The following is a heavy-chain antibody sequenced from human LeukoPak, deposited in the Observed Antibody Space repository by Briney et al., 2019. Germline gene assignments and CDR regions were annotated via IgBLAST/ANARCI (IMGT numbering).Heavy chain of an antibody. CDR2: IYYSGST. V-gene: IGHV4-39*01. CDR3: ARRRSGSSSSYGY. D-gene: IGHD6-6*01. Sequence: SETLSLTCTVSGGSISSSSYYWGWIRQPPGKGLEWIGSIYYSGSTYYNPSLKSRVTISVDTSKNQFSLKLTSVTAADTAVYYCARRRSGSSSSYGYWGQGTLVTVSS. J-gene: IGHJ4*02. CDR1: GGSISSSSYY.